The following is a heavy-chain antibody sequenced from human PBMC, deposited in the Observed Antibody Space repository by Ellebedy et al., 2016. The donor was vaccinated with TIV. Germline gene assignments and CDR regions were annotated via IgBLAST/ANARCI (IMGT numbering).Heavy chain of an antibody. D-gene: IGHD5-18*01. J-gene: IGHJ2*01. CDR1: GFTFSSYS. CDR2: ISSSSTI. CDR3: ARVRNYGYGWYFDL. V-gene: IGHV3-48*01. Sequence: GESLKISCAASGFTFSSYSMNWVRQAPGKGLEWVSYISSSSTIYYADSVKGRFTISRDNAKNSLYLQMNSLRAEDTAVYYCARVRNYGYGWYFDLWGRGTLVTVSS.